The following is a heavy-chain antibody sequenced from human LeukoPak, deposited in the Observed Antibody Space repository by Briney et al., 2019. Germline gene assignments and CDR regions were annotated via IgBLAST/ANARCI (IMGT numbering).Heavy chain of an antibody. CDR3: ARQGGLAGTNS. V-gene: IGHV4-34*01. CDR1: GGSFSGYY. CDR2: IYYSGST. Sequence: PSETLSLTCAVYGGSFSGYYWSGIRQPPGKGLEWIGSIYYSGSTYYNPSLKSRVTISVDTSKNQFSLKLSSVTAADTAVYYCARQGGLAGTNSWGQGTLVTVSS. D-gene: IGHD6-19*01. J-gene: IGHJ4*02.